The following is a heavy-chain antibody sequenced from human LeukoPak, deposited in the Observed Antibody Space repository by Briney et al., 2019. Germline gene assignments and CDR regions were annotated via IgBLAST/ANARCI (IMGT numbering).Heavy chain of an antibody. CDR2: MNPNSGNT. CDR1: GYTFTSYD. CDR3: AREVYYDSSGYYN. J-gene: IGHJ4*02. D-gene: IGHD3-22*01. V-gene: IGHV1-8*03. Sequence: ASVKVSCKASGYTFTSYDINWVRQATGQGLEWMGWMNPNSGNTGYTQKFQGRVTITRNTSISTAYMELSSLRSEDTAVYYCAREVYYDSSGYYNWGQGTLVTVSS.